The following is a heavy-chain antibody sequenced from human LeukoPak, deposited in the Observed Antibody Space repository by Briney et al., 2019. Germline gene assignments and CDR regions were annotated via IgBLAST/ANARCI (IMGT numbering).Heavy chain of an antibody. CDR1: GGSFSGYY. CDR3: ARGVGLTQGGTFDY. D-gene: IGHD1-1*01. CDR2: INHSGST. J-gene: IGHJ4*02. Sequence: SETLSLTCAVYGGSFSGYYWSWIRQPPGKGLEWIGEINHSGSTNYNPSLKSRVTISVDTSKNQFSLKLSSVTAADTAVYYCARGVGLTQGGTFDYWGQGTLVTVSS. V-gene: IGHV4-34*01.